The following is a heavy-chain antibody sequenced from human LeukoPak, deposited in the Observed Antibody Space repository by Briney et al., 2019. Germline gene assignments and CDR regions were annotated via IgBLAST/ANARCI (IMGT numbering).Heavy chain of an antibody. CDR3: TRDLYYYDSSGSGAFVI. Sequence: GASVKVSCKASGYTSTGYYMYWVPQAPGQGLEWMGPTNPNSGGTNYAQKFQGRVTMTRDTSISTAYMELSRLRSDDTAAYGYTRDLYYYDSSGSGAFVIWVQGTMVSVSS. J-gene: IGHJ3*02. CDR2: TNPNSGGT. V-gene: IGHV1-2*06. CDR1: GYTSTGYY. D-gene: IGHD3-22*01.